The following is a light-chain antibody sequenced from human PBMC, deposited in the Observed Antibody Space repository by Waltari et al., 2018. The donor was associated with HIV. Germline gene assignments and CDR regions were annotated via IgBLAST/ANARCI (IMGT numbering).Light chain of an antibody. J-gene: IGKJ4*01. CDR2: DAS. CDR3: QQRSNWPLT. Sequence: EIVLTQSPATLSLSPGERATLSCGASQSVRSLIAWYQQKPGQAPRLLIYDASNRATGIPARFSGSGSGTDFTLTISSLEPEDFAVYYCQQRSNWPLTFGGGTK. CDR1: QSVRSL. V-gene: IGKV3-11*01.